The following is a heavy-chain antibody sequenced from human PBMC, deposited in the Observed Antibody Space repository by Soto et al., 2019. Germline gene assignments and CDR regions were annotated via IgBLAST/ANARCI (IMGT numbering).Heavy chain of an antibody. V-gene: IGHV1-3*01. J-gene: IGHJ4*02. D-gene: IGHD3-3*01. CDR2: INAGNGNT. Sequence: QVQLVQSGAEVKQPGASVKVSCKASGYTFTSYAMHWVRQAPGQRLEWMGWINAGNGNTKYSQKFQGRVTITRDTSASTAYMELSSLRSEDTAVYYCARGGRDDFWSAAGGLGDYWGQGTLVTVSS. CDR3: ARGGRDDFWSAAGGLGDY. CDR1: GYTFTSYA.